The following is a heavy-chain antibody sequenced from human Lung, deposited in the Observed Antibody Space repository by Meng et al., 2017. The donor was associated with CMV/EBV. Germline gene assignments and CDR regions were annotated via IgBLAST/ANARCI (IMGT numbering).Heavy chain of an antibody. CDR1: GFTVSSNY. CDR2: IYSGGST. J-gene: IGHJ4*02. Sequence: GGSLRLXXAASGFTVSSNYMGWGRQAPGKGLEWVSVIYSGGSTYYTDSVKGRFTISRDNSKNTLYLQMNSLRAEDTAVYNCAGGRGSSWYVFVYWGQGTLVTVSS. D-gene: IGHD6-13*01. CDR3: AGGRGSSWYVFVY. V-gene: IGHV3-53*01.